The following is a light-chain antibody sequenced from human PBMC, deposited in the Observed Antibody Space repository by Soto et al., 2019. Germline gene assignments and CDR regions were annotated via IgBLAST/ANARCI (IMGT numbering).Light chain of an antibody. CDR1: QSVSSSY. Sequence: EIVLTQSPGTLSLSPGERATLSCRASQSVSSSYLAWYQQKPGQAPRLLIYGASSRATGIPDTFSGSGSGTDFTLTISRLEPEDFAVYYWQQYGSSTMYTFGQGTKLEIK. CDR2: GAS. V-gene: IGKV3-20*01. J-gene: IGKJ2*01. CDR3: QQYGSSTMYT.